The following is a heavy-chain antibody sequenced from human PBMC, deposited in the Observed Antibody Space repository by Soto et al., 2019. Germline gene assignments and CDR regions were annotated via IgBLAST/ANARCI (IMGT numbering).Heavy chain of an antibody. CDR3: ARAPKVSGSSQTRPDF. CDR1: SGSFSGYY. D-gene: IGHD6-6*01. Sequence: PSETLSLTCSIYSGSFSGYYWSWIRQPPGKGLEWIGEISQSGNTNYSPSLKSRVSISIDTSKKQFSLNQASVSAADTAVYYCARAPKVSGSSQTRPDFWGQGTLVT. V-gene: IGHV4-34*01. J-gene: IGHJ4*02. CDR2: ISQSGNT.